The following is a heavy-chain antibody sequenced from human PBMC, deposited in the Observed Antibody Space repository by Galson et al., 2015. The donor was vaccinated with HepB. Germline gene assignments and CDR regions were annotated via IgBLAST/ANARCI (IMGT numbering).Heavy chain of an antibody. Sequence: SVKVSCKASGGTFSSYAISWVRQAPGQGLEWMGGIIPIFGTANYAQKFQGRVTITADESTSTAYMELSSLRSEDTAVYYCAKERAGITMIAFDIWGQGTMVTVSS. V-gene: IGHV1-69*13. D-gene: IGHD3-22*01. CDR3: AKERAGITMIAFDI. CDR2: IIPIFGTA. J-gene: IGHJ3*02. CDR1: GGTFSSYA.